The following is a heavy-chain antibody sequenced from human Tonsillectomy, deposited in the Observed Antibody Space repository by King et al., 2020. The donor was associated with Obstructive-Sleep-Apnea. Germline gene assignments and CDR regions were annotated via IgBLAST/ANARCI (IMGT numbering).Heavy chain of an antibody. CDR3: ARVPITMVRGVIWGAFDI. CDR1: GGSISSYY. V-gene: IGHV4-59*01. Sequence: MQLQESGPGLVKPSETLSLTCTVSGGSISSYYWSWIRQPPGKGLEWIGYIYYSGSTNYNPSLKSRVTISVDTSKYQFSLKLSSVTAADTAVYYCARVPITMVRGVIWGAFDIWGQGTMVTVSS. CDR2: IYYSGST. J-gene: IGHJ3*02. D-gene: IGHD3-10*01.